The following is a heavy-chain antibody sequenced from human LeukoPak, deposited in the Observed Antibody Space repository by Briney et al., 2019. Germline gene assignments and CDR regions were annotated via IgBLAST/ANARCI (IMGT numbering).Heavy chain of an antibody. D-gene: IGHD2-21*01. V-gene: IGHV4-59*01. Sequence: PSETLSLTCTVSGESISGFYWTWIRQPPGKGLEWIRYIYYSGSTNYNPSLKSGVTISVDTSKNQFSLKLSSVTAADPAVYYCARGVVIAPQTFDYWGQGTLVTVSS. CDR3: ARGVVIAPQTFDY. CDR1: GESISGFY. CDR2: IYYSGST. J-gene: IGHJ4*02.